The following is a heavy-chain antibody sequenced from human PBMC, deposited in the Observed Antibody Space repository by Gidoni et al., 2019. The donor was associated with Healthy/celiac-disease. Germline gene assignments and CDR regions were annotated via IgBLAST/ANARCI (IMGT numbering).Heavy chain of an antibody. CDR3: ARDLNSYGYVYYYYYGMDV. Sequence: QVQLVQSGAEVTKPGASVKFSCKASGYTFTSYAMHWVRQAPGQRLEWMGWINAGNGNTKYSQKFQGRVTMTRDTSASTAYMELSSLRSEDTAVYYCARDLNSYGYVYYYYYGMDVWGQGTTVTVSS. CDR1: GYTFTSYA. D-gene: IGHD5-18*01. CDR2: INAGNGNT. J-gene: IGHJ6*02. V-gene: IGHV1-3*01.